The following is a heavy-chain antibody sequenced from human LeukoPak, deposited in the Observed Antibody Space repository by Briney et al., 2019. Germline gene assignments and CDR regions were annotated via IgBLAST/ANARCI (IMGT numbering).Heavy chain of an antibody. CDR3: AREVLRNIVVVPAAIDY. Sequence: GGSLRLSCAASGFTFSSYWMSWVRQAPGKGLEWVANIKQDGSEKYYVDSVKGRFTISRDNAKNSLYLQMNSLRAEDTAVYYCAREVLRNIVVVPAAIDYWGQGTLVTVSS. V-gene: IGHV3-7*01. CDR1: GFTFSSYW. CDR2: IKQDGSEK. J-gene: IGHJ4*02. D-gene: IGHD2-2*01.